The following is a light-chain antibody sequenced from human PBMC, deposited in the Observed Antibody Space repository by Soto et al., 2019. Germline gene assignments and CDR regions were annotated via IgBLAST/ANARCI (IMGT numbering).Light chain of an antibody. J-gene: IGLJ2*01. CDR3: AAWDDSLSGVV. CDR1: SSNIGSNY. CDR2: RNN. V-gene: IGLV1-47*01. Sequence: QSVLTQPPSASGTPGQRVTISCSGSSSNIGSNYVYWYQQLPVTAPKLLIYRNNQRPSGVPDRFSGSKSGTSASLAISGLQSEDEADYYCAAWDDSLSGVVFGGGTKLTVL.